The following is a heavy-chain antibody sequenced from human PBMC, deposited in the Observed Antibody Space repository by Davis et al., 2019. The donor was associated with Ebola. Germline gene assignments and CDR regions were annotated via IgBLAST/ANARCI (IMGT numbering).Heavy chain of an antibody. CDR1: GFTFSSYG. D-gene: IGHD1-26*01. CDR3: TTLRGGDYFDF. V-gene: IGHV3-30*03. J-gene: IGHJ4*02. Sequence: GGSLRLSCAASGFTFSSYGMHWVRQAPGKGLEWVAVISYDGSNKYYADSVKSRFTISRDNSKNTLYLQMNSLRAEDTAVYYCTTLRGGDYFDFWGQGTLVTVSS. CDR2: ISYDGSNK.